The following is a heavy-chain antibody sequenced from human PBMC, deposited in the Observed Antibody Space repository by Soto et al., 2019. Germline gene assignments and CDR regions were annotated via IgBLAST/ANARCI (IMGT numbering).Heavy chain of an antibody. J-gene: IGHJ4*02. CDR2: IYHNGRA. Sequence: PSETLSLTCDVPGASIKSDTWWTWVRQSPGKGLEWIGEIYHNGRAFDNPSLKGRVTISIDKSNNQFSLNLTSVTAADTAVYYCARIETTEFDYWGQGTLVTVSS. CDR3: ARIETTEFDY. V-gene: IGHV4-4*02. D-gene: IGHD4-17*01. CDR1: GASIKSDTW.